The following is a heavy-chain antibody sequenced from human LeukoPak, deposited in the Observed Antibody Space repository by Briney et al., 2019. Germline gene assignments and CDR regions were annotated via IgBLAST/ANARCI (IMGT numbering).Heavy chain of an antibody. J-gene: IGHJ4*02. CDR3: AGRGIAAAGNDY. CDR1: GGSITTSGFY. D-gene: IGHD6-13*01. V-gene: IGHV4-39*01. Sequence: SETLSLTCTVSGGSITTSGFYWAWIRRPPGKGLEWIGSLYYGGTNYYNPSLRGRVTVSGDTSKNQFSLKLSSVTAADTAVYYCAGRGIAAAGNDYWGQGTLVTVSS. CDR2: LYYGGTN.